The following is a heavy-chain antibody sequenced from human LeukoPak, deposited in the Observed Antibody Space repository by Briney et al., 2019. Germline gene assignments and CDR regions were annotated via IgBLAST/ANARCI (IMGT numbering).Heavy chain of an antibody. CDR2: ISYDGSNK. V-gene: IGHV3-30-3*01. J-gene: IGHJ5*02. CDR3: ARAESSTSPFDP. Sequence: GGSLRLSCAASGFTFSSYAMHWVRQAPGKGLEWVAVISYDGSNKYYADSVKGRFTISRDNSKNTLYLQMNSLRAEDTAVYYCARAESSTSPFDPWGQGTLVTVSS. CDR1: GFTFSSYA. D-gene: IGHD2-2*01.